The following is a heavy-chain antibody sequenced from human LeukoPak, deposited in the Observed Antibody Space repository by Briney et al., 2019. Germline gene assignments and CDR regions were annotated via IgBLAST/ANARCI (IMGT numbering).Heavy chain of an antibody. CDR3: ARQWLVNG. CDR2: ISRSSSFI. D-gene: IGHD6-19*01. J-gene: IGHJ4*02. V-gene: IGHV3-21*04. CDR1: GFTFSSYS. Sequence: GGSLRLSCAASGFTFSSYSMNWVRQAPGKGLEWVSSISRSSSFIYYADSVKGRFTISRDNSKNTLYLQMNSLRAEDTAVYYCARQWLVNGWGQGTLVTVSS.